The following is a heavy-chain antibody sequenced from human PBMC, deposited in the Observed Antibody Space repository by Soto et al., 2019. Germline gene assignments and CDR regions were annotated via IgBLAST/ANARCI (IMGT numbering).Heavy chain of an antibody. CDR2: IKSESDGGTR. V-gene: IGHV3-15*01. CDR1: GITVNNVW. D-gene: IGHD3-10*01. J-gene: IGHJ4*02. CDR3: YYAGL. Sequence: EVQLVESGGGLVKPGGSLRLSCAVSGITVNNVWMSWVRQAPGKGLEWVGRIKSESDGGTRDYAAPVKGRFTISRDESESTLYLQMNSLKTEDTAVYYCYYAGLWGQGTLVTVSS.